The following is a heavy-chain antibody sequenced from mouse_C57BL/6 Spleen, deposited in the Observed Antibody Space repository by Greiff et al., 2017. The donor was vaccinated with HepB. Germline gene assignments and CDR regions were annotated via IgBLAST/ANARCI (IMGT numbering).Heavy chain of an antibody. CDR2: FDPNSGGT. CDR1: GYTFTSYW. CDR3: ARENYYGSSLDY. D-gene: IGHD1-1*01. Sequence: QVQLQQPGAELVKPGASVKLSCKASGYTFTSYWMHWVKQRPGRGLEWIGRFDPNSGGTKYNEKFKSKATLTVDKPSSTAYMQLSSLTSEDSAVYYCARENYYGSSLDYWGQGTTLTVSS. J-gene: IGHJ2*01. V-gene: IGHV1-72*01.